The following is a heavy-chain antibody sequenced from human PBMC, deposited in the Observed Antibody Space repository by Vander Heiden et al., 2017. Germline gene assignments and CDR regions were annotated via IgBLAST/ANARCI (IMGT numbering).Heavy chain of an antibody. J-gene: IGHJ6*02. CDR2: ISYDGSNK. CDR3: AKDVLVSDILTGYYPRRGMDV. CDR1: GFIFSSYG. Sequence: HVQPLEPGGGVVQPGSSLRLSCAAAGFIFSSYGLHRVRQAPGKGLEWVAVISYDGSNKYYADSVKGRFTISRDNSKNTLYLQMNSLGAEDTAVYYCAKDVLVSDILTGYYPRRGMDVWGQGTTVTVSS. D-gene: IGHD3-9*01. V-gene: IGHV3-30*18.